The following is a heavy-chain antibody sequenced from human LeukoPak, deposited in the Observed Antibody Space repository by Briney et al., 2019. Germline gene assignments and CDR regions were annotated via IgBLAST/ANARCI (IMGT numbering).Heavy chain of an antibody. D-gene: IGHD3-10*01. Sequence: GGSLRLSCAASGFIFSTYNMNWVRQAPGKGLEWVSYISRSGRTIYYADSVKGRFTISRDNAKNSLYLQMNSLRDEDTAVYYCAREGVLLWFGELLSLGFDYWGQGTLVTVSS. V-gene: IGHV3-48*02. CDR1: GFIFSTYN. CDR3: AREGVLLWFGELLSLGFDY. J-gene: IGHJ4*02. CDR2: ISRSGRTI.